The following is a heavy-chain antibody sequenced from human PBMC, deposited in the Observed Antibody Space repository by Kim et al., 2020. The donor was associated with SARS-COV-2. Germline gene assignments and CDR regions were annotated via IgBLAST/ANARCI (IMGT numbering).Heavy chain of an antibody. CDR3: AREYYDVLNGYCRHKNYYYYGMDV. J-gene: IGHJ6*01. Sequence: VKVSCKASGGTFSSYAISWVRQAPGQGLEWMGGIIPIFGTANYAQKFQGRVTITADESTSTAYMELSSLRSEDTAVYYRAREYYDVLNGYCRHKNYYYYGMDVWGQGTTVTVSS. CDR2: IIPIFGTA. D-gene: IGHD3-9*01. CDR1: GGTFSSYA. V-gene: IGHV1-69*13.